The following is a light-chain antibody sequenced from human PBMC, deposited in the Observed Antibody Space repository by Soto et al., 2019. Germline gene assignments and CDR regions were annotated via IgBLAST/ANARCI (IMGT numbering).Light chain of an antibody. CDR1: QSVSSSY. CDR3: QQYGSSHRT. Sequence: EIVLTQSPGTLSLSPGERATLSCRASQSVSSSYLAWYQQKPGQAPRLLIYGASSRATGIPDRFSGSGSGTDFTFSVSRVEPEDFTVYYCQQYGSSHRTFGQGTKVEIK. J-gene: IGKJ1*01. CDR2: GAS. V-gene: IGKV3-20*01.